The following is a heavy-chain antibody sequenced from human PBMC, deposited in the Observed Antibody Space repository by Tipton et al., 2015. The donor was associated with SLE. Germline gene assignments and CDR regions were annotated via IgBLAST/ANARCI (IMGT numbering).Heavy chain of an antibody. Sequence: SLRLSCAASGFTFSSYAMSWVRQAPGKGLEWVSAISGSGGSTYYADSVKGRFTISRDNSKNTLYLQMNSLRAEDTAVYYCAKGDSGSSYYFDYWGQGTLVTVSS. V-gene: IGHV3-23*01. CDR1: GFTFSSYA. CDR2: ISGSGGST. J-gene: IGHJ4*02. CDR3: AKGDSGSSYYFDY. D-gene: IGHD1-26*01.